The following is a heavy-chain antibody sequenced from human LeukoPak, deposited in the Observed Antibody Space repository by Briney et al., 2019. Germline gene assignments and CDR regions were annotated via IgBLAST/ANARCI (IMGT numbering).Heavy chain of an antibody. CDR2: IDQDGSVR. CDR1: GFTFSSFW. V-gene: IGHV3-7*01. D-gene: IGHD6-13*01. CDR3: ARDPGSSSFDY. Sequence: GGSLRLSCVASGFTFSSFWMSWVRQAPGKGLEFVANIDQDGSVRNYVDSVKGRFIISRDNAKNSLYLQMDSLRAEDSAVYFCARDPGSSSFDYWGLGTPVTVSS. J-gene: IGHJ4*02.